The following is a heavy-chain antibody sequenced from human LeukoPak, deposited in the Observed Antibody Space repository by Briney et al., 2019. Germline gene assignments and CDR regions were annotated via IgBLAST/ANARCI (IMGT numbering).Heavy chain of an antibody. D-gene: IGHD3-3*02. CDR2: SRNKADSYTT. CDR3: TRHFFSE. V-gene: IGHV3-72*01. Sequence: PGGSLKLSWAASGFIIGNHYMDWVRQAQGKGLEWVGRSRNKADSYTTYYAASVKGRFTISRDDSKNSVYLQMNSLKAEDTAIYYCTRHFFSEWGQGTLVTVSS. CDR1: GFIIGNHY. J-gene: IGHJ4*02.